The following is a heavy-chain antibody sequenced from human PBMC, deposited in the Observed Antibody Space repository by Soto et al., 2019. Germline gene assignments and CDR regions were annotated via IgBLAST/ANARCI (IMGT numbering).Heavy chain of an antibody. D-gene: IGHD7-27*01. CDR3: ARHELGINWFDP. J-gene: IGHJ5*02. Sequence: SETLSLTCTVSGGSISSSSYYWGWIRQPPGKGLEWIGSIYYSGSTYYNPSLKSRVTISEDTSKNRFSLKLSSVTAADTAVYYCARHELGINWFDPWGQGTLVTVSS. V-gene: IGHV4-39*01. CDR2: IYYSGST. CDR1: GGSISSSSYY.